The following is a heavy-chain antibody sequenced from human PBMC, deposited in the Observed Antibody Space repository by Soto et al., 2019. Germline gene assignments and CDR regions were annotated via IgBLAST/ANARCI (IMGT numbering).Heavy chain of an antibody. CDR2: IYNSGST. V-gene: IGHV4-59*08. CDR1: GGSVTSYY. Sequence: SETLSLTCNVSGGSVTSYYWSWIRQPPGKGLEWIGYIYNSGSTTYNPSLKSRVTISVETSKNQFSLKLNSVTAADTAVYYCARLIYYFYYMDVWGRGTTVTVSS. J-gene: IGHJ6*03. CDR3: ARLIYYFYYMDV.